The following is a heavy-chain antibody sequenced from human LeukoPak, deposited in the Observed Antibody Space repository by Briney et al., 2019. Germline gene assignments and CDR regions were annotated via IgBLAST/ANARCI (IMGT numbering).Heavy chain of an antibody. CDR3: ARYSGSYLYYFDY. CDR2: IYTSGST. J-gene: IGHJ4*02. Sequence: TLSLTCTVSGGSISSGSYYWSWIRQPAGKGLEWIGRIYTSGSTNYNPSLKSRVTISVDTSKNQFSLKLSSVTAADTAVYYCARYSGSYLYYFDYWGQGTLVTVSS. CDR1: GGSISSGSYY. D-gene: IGHD1-26*01. V-gene: IGHV4-61*02.